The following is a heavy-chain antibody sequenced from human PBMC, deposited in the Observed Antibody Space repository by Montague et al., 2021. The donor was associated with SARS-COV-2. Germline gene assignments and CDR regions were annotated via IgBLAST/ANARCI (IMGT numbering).Heavy chain of an antibody. D-gene: IGHD3-10*01. CDR2: INHSGSA. CDR1: GDSISGYY. V-gene: IGHV4-34*01. J-gene: IGHJ6*02. CDR3: ARVRYYGSGTSLGMDV. Sequence: SETLSPTCTVSGDSISGYYWSWIRQPPGKGLEWIGEINHSGSANYNPSLKSRVTRSVDTSKNQFSLKLSSVTAADTAVYYCARVRYYGSGTSLGMDVWGQGTTVTVSS.